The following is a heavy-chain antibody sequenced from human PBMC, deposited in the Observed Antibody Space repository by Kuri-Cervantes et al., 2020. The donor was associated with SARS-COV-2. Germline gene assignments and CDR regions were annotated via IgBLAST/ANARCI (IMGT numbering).Heavy chain of an antibody. V-gene: IGHV3-23*01. J-gene: IGHJ5*02. CDR2: ISGSGGST. Sequence: GESLKISCAASGFTFSSYAMSWVRQAPGKGLEWVSAISGSGGSTYYADSVKGRFTISRDNSKNTLYLQMNSLRAEDTAVYYCARDLPESGYSYTGNWFDPWGQGILVTVSS. D-gene: IGHD5-18*01. CDR3: ARDLPESGYSYTGNWFDP. CDR1: GFTFSSYA.